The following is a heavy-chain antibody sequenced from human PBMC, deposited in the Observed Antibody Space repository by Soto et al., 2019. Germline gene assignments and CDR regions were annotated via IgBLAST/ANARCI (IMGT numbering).Heavy chain of an antibody. CDR1: GGSISSGDYY. Sequence: QVQLQESGPGLVKPSQTLSLTCTVSGGSISSGDYYWSWIRQPPGKGLEWIGYIYYSGSTYYNPSLKSRVSISIDTSKNQFSLKLSSVTAADTALYYCAIYRGHSVYFDYWGQGTLATVSS. D-gene: IGHD2-21*02. J-gene: IGHJ4*02. V-gene: IGHV4-30-4*01. CDR3: AIYRGHSVYFDY. CDR2: IYYSGST.